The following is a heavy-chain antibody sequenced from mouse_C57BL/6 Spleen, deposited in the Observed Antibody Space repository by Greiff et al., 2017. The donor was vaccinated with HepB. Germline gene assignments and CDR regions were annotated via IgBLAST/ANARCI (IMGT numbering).Heavy chain of an antibody. CDR2: SRNKANDYTT. Sequence: EVQVVESGGGLVQSGRSLRLSCATSGFTFSDFYMEWVRQAPGKGLEWIAASRNKANDYTTEYSASVKGRFIVSRDTSQSILYLQMNALRAEDTAIYYCARGYYYGSSYWYFDVWGTGTTVTVSS. D-gene: IGHD1-1*01. V-gene: IGHV7-1*01. CDR1: GFTFSDFY. J-gene: IGHJ1*03. CDR3: ARGYYYGSSYWYFDV.